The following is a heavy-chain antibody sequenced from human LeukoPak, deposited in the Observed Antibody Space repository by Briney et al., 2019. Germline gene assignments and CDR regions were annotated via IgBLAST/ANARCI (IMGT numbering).Heavy chain of an antibody. CDR1: GFTFSSYA. J-gene: IGHJ4*02. Sequence: GGSLRLSCAASGFTFSSYAMSWVRQAPGKGLEWVSSITGSADNTYYADSVKGRFTISRDNSKNTLYLQMNSLRAEDTAVYYCAIPAGNPYWGPGTLVTVSS. CDR3: AIPAGNPY. V-gene: IGHV3-23*01. D-gene: IGHD2-15*01. CDR2: ITGSADNT.